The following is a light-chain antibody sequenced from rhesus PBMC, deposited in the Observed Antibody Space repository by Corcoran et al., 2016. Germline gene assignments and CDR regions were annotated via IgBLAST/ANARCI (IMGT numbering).Light chain of an antibody. V-gene: IGKV1-25*01. CDR3: LQYNSLPFT. J-gene: IGKJ3*01. CDR2: YAT. Sequence: DIQMTQSPSSVSASVGDRVTITCRASQGISSYLAWYQQKPGKAPTLLNYYATTLQRGVPSRFSGSGSGTEFTLTISSLQPEDFATYYCLQYNSLPFTFGPWTKLDIK. CDR1: QGISSY.